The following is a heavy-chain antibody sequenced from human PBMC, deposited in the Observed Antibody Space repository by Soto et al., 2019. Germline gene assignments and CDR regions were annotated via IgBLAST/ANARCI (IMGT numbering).Heavy chain of an antibody. CDR1: GGSISSGGYY. Sequence: ASETLSLTCTVSGGSISSGGYYWSWIRQHPGKGLEWIGYIYYSGSTYYNPSLKSRVTISVDTSKNQFSLKLSSVTAADTAVYYCAGASLYYGSGRESYYSYALGYWGQGTLVTVSS. J-gene: IGHJ4*02. D-gene: IGHD3-10*01. CDR3: AGASLYYGSGRESYYSYALGY. CDR2: IYYSGST. V-gene: IGHV4-31*03.